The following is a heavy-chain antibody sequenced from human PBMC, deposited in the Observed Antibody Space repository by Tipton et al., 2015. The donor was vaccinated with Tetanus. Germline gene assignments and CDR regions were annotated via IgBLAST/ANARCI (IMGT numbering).Heavy chain of an antibody. Sequence: LSCVVYGGSFNGYYWNWIRQSPGKGLEWIGEIHQTGTTNYNPSLKSRVSISLDMAKNQFSLRLTSVTAADTAMYYCARGPLRFFDHWGQGTLVTVSS. J-gene: IGHJ1*01. CDR1: GGSFNGYY. CDR2: IHQTGTT. V-gene: IGHV4-34*01. CDR3: ARGPLRFFDH.